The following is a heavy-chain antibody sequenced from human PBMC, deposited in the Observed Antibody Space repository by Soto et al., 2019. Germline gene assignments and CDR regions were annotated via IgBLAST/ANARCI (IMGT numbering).Heavy chain of an antibody. J-gene: IGHJ3*02. CDR3: ARDYLGIAARGPPAFDI. CDR2: IWYDGSNK. Sequence: GGSLRLSCAASGFTFSSYGMHWVRQAPGKGLEWVAVIWYDGSNKYYADSVKGRFTISRDNSKNTLYLQMNSLRAEDTAVYYCARDYLGIAARGPPAFDIWGQGTMVTVSS. V-gene: IGHV3-33*01. D-gene: IGHD6-6*01. CDR1: GFTFSSYG.